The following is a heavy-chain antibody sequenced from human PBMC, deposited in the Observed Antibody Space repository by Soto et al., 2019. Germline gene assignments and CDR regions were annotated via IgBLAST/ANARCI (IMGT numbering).Heavy chain of an antibody. V-gene: IGHV4-30-4*01. D-gene: IGHD4-17*01. CDR3: ATMGTPVTGLYYFDY. CDR1: GGSISSGNYY. CDR2: ISYSGTT. J-gene: IGHJ4*02. Sequence: SETLSLTCTVSGGSISSGNYYWSWIRQHQGKGMEWIGFISYSGTTHYSTSLRSRVSISVDTSKNQFSLDLSSVTAADTAVYYCATMGTPVTGLYYFDYWGQGTLVTVSS.